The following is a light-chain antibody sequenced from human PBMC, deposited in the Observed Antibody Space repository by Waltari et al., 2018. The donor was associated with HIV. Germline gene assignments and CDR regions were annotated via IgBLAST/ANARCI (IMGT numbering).Light chain of an antibody. V-gene: IGKV1-9*01. Sequence: DIQLTQSPSFLSASVGDRVTITCRASQGISSCLAWYQQKPGKAPKLLIYAASTLQRGVPSRFSGSRSGTEFTLTISSLQPEDFATYYCQQLNSYLGFTFGPGTKVDIK. CDR2: AAS. CDR1: QGISSC. J-gene: IGKJ3*01. CDR3: QQLNSYLGFT.